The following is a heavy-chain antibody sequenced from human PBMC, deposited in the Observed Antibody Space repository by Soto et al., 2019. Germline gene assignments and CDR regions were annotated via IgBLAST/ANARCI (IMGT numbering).Heavy chain of an antibody. V-gene: IGHV3-23*01. CDR3: AKHLYGDYGVDY. CDR1: GFTFSSYA. CDR2: INGGGGST. Sequence: EVQLLESGGGLVQPGGSLRLSCAASGFTFSSYAMSWVRQAPGKGLEWVSTINGGGGSTYDADSVRGRFTISRDNSKDMLNLQMNSLRADDTAVYYCAKHLYGDYGVDYWGQGALVTVSS. D-gene: IGHD4-17*01. J-gene: IGHJ4*02.